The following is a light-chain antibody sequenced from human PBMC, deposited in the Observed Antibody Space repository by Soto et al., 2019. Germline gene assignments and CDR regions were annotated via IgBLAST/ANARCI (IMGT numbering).Light chain of an antibody. Sequence: QSVLAQPASVSGSLGQSITISCTGTGSDVGEYNYVSWHQQHPDKAPKLMIYEVRNRPSGVSNRFSGSKSGNTASLAIAGLQAEDEADYYCSSYTSTSTLYVFGTGTKVTVL. J-gene: IGLJ1*01. CDR2: EVR. CDR1: GSDVGEYNY. CDR3: SSYTSTSTLYV. V-gene: IGLV2-14*01.